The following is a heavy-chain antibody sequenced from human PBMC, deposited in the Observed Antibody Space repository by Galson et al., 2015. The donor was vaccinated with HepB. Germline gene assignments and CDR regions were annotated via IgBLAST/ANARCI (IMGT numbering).Heavy chain of an antibody. D-gene: IGHD6-19*01. V-gene: IGHV1-69*13. CDR2: IIPIFGTA. Sequence: SVKVSCKASGGTFSSYAISWVRQAPGQGLEWMGGIIPIFGTANYAQKFQGRVTITADESTGTAYMELSSLRSEDTAVYYCARVGGLVHPPTDYYGMDVWGQGTTVTVSS. J-gene: IGHJ6*02. CDR3: ARVGGLVHPPTDYYGMDV. CDR1: GGTFSSYA.